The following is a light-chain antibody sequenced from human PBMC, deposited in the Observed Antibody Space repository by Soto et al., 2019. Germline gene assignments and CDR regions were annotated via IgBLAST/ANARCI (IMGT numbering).Light chain of an antibody. Sequence: EIVMTQSPATLSVSPGETATLSCRASQSVSYNLAWYQQKPGQGPRLLLYGAFTRATGIPARFSGSGSGTEFTLPISRLQSEDFAVYYCQQYKNWPPLTFGGGTKVEIK. CDR3: QQYKNWPPLT. CDR2: GAF. J-gene: IGKJ4*01. V-gene: IGKV3-15*01. CDR1: QSVSYN.